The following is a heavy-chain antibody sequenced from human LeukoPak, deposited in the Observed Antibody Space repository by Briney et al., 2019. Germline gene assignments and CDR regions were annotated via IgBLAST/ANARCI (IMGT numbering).Heavy chain of an antibody. V-gene: IGHV4-4*07. CDR1: GASISSYY. CDR3: AREAFMVRGYYYYMDV. Sequence: SETLSLTCTVSGASISSYYWSWVRQPARKGLQWIGRISNRGSTNYNPSLKSPVTMSVDTSNNQFALKLSSVTAADTATYYCAREAFMVRGYYYYMDVWGKGTTVTISS. D-gene: IGHD3-10*01. J-gene: IGHJ6*03. CDR2: ISNRGST.